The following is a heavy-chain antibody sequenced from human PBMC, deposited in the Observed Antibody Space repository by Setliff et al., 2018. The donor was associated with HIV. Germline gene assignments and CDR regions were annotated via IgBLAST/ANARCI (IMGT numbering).Heavy chain of an antibody. CDR1: VGTFSNYA. CDR2: TIPRVNIA. CDR3: ATGRIPGIPAVIVY. V-gene: IGHV1-69*10. Sequence: SVKVSCKASVGTFSNYAITWVRQAPGQGLEWMGGTIPRVNIANYAPNFQGRVTITADTSTDTTYMKLSSLRSEDTAVYYCATGRIPGIPAVIVYWGQGTLVTVSS. J-gene: IGHJ4*02. D-gene: IGHD6-13*01.